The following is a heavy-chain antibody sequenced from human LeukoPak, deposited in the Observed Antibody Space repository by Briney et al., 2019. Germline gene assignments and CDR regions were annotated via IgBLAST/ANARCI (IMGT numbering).Heavy chain of an antibody. Sequence: SETLSLTCTVSGGSISSYYWSWIRQPPGKGLEWIGYIYYSGSTNYNPSLKSRVTISVDTSKNQFSLKLSSVTAADTAVYYCARTYYLAEYFDYWGQGTLVTVSS. J-gene: IGHJ4*02. D-gene: IGHD3-22*01. CDR2: IYYSGST. V-gene: IGHV4-59*01. CDR1: GGSISSYY. CDR3: ARTYYLAEYFDY.